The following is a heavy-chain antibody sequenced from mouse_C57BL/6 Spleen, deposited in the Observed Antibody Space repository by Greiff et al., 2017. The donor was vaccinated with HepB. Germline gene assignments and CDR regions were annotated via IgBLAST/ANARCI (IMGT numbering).Heavy chain of an antibody. CDR1: GYTFTDYN. Sequence: EVQLQQSGPELVKPGASVKMSCKASGYTFTDYNMHWVKQSHGKSLEWIGYINPNNGGTSYNQKFKGKATLTVNKSSSTAYMELRSLTSEDSAVYYCASPYYGSSYDFDYWGQGTTLTVSS. J-gene: IGHJ2*01. CDR3: ASPYYGSSYDFDY. V-gene: IGHV1-22*01. D-gene: IGHD1-1*01. CDR2: INPNNGGT.